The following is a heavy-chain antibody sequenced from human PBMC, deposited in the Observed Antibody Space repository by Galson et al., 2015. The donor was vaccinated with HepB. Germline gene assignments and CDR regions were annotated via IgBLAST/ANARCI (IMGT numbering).Heavy chain of an antibody. CDR3: ATVPHPEHYYGSGSQSGYFDY. J-gene: IGHJ4*02. D-gene: IGHD3-10*01. Sequence: SVKVSCKVSGYTLTELSMHWVRQAPGKGLEWMGGFDPEDGETIYAQKFQGRVTMTEDTSTDTAYMELSSLRSEDTAVYYCATVPHPEHYYGSGSQSGYFDYWGQGTLVTVSS. CDR1: GYTLTELS. V-gene: IGHV1-24*01. CDR2: FDPEDGET.